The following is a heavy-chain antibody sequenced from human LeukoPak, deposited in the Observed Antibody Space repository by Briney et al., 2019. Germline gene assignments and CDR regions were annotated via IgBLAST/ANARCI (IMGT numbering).Heavy chain of an antibody. CDR1: GYTFTGYY. V-gene: IGHV1-2*04. J-gene: IGHJ6*02. CDR2: INPNSGGT. CDR3: AGGSSWSAGMDV. D-gene: IGHD6-13*01. Sequence: ASVKVSCKASGYTFTGYYMHWVRQAPGQGLEWMGWINPNSGGTNYAQKFQGWVTMTRDTSISTAYMELSRLRSDDTAVYYCAGGSSWSAGMDVWGQGTTVTVSS.